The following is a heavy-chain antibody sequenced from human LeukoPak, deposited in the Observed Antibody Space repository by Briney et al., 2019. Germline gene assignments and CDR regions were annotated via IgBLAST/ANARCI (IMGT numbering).Heavy chain of an antibody. Sequence: GGSLRLSCAAYGFTFGSHWMHWVRQAPGRGLVWVSRINNNGGDTKYADSVKGRFSISRDNAKNTLYLQMNSLRAEDTAVYYCVRGSFGPDMWGQGTVVTVFS. CDR1: GFTFGSHW. CDR3: VRGSFGPDM. V-gene: IGHV3-74*01. CDR2: INNNGGDT. J-gene: IGHJ3*02. D-gene: IGHD3/OR15-3a*01.